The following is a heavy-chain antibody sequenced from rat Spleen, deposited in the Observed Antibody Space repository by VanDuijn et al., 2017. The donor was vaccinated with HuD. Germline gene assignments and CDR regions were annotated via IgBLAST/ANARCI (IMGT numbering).Heavy chain of an antibody. CDR1: GFTFSDYY. Sequence: EVQLVESGGGLVQPGRSLKLSCAASGFTFSDYYMAWVRQAPKKGLEWVATISYDGSSTYYRDSVKGRFTISRDNAKSTLYLQMDSLRSEDTATYYCARHGSTGFDYWGQGVMVTVSS. CDR2: ISYDGSST. V-gene: IGHV5-7*01. J-gene: IGHJ2*01. D-gene: IGHD5-1*01. CDR3: ARHGSTGFDY.